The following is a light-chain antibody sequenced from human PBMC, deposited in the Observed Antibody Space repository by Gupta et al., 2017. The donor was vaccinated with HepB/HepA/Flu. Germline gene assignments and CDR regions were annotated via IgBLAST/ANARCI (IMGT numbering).Light chain of an antibody. CDR3: QQYGGSPMCS. CDR2: GAS. J-gene: IGKJ2*04. V-gene: IGKV3-20*01. Sequence: EIVLTQSPGTLSLSPGESATLSCRASQSLTSSYLAWYQQKPGQAPPLLIYGASSRATGIPDRFSGSGSGTDFTLTISRREPEDFAVYYCQQYGGSPMCSFGQGTKLEIK. CDR1: QSLTSSY.